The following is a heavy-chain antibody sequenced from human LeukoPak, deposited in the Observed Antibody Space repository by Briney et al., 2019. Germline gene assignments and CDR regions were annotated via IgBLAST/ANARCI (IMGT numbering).Heavy chain of an antibody. V-gene: IGHV3-23*01. CDR1: GFTFSSHG. Sequence: GGSLRLSCVASGFTFSSHGMSWVRQAPGKGLEWVSAISGSGGSTYYADSVKGRFTISRDNSKNSLYLQMNRLRAEDTAVYYCAKDGRDIVVVVAATLGYWGQGTLVTVSS. CDR3: AKDGRDIVVVVAATLGY. CDR2: ISGSGGST. J-gene: IGHJ4*02. D-gene: IGHD2-15*01.